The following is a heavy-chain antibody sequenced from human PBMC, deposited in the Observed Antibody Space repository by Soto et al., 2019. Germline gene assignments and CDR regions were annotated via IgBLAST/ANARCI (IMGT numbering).Heavy chain of an antibody. V-gene: IGHV3-23*01. Sequence: EVHLLESGGGLVHPGESLRLSCGASGFTFSSCVMTWVRQAPGKGLEWVSCITDSGTGTYYADSVKGRFTISRYNSKNTMYLQMNNLRAEDTGVYYCAKGLINGRWYAEDWGQGTLVTVSS. CDR2: ITDSGTGT. CDR1: GFTFSSCV. J-gene: IGHJ4*02. D-gene: IGHD6-13*01. CDR3: AKGLINGRWYAED.